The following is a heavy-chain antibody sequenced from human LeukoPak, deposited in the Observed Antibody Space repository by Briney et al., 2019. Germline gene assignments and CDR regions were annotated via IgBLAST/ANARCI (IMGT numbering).Heavy chain of an antibody. CDR1: GYTFTSYY. V-gene: IGHV1-46*01. CDR2: IDPSGGST. Sequence: ASVKVSCKASGYTFTSYYMHWVRQAPGQGLEWMGIIDPSGGSTSYAQKFQGRVTMTRDTSTSTVYMELSSLRSEDTAVYYCARSRPNYDFDPWGQGTLVTVSS. D-gene: IGHD3-3*01. CDR3: ARSRPNYDFDP. J-gene: IGHJ5*02.